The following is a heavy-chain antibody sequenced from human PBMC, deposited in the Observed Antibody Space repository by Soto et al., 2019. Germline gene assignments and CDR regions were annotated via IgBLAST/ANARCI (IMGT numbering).Heavy chain of an antibody. CDR1: GSTFSSYA. CDR2: IIPIFGTA. CDR3: ARVHCSSTSFDKVDYYYYGMDV. V-gene: IGHV1-69*13. Sequence: SSVKVSCKASGSTFSSYAISWVRQAPGQGLEWMGGIIPIFGTANYAQKFQGRVTITADESTSTAYMELSSLRSEDTAVYYCARVHCSSTSFDKVDYYYYGMDVWGQGTTVTVSS. D-gene: IGHD2-2*01. J-gene: IGHJ6*02.